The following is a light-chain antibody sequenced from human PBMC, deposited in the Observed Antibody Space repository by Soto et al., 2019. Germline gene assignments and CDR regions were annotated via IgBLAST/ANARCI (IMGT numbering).Light chain of an antibody. CDR1: QSISSSY. CDR3: QQYGSSQWT. CDR2: GAS. Sequence: EIVLTQSQGTLSLSPGETATLSCRASQSISSSYLAWYQQKPGQAPRVLIYGASSRATGIPDRFSGSGSGTDFTLTISRLEPEDFAVYYCQQYGSSQWTFGQGTKVEIK. J-gene: IGKJ1*01. V-gene: IGKV3-20*01.